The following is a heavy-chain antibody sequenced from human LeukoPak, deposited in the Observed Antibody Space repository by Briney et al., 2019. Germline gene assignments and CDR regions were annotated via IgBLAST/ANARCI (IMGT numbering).Heavy chain of an antibody. D-gene: IGHD2-2*01. Sequence: SVKVSCKASGGTFSSYAIGWVRQAPGQGLEWMGGIIPIFGTANYAQKFQGRVTITADKSTSTAYMELSSLRSEDTAVYYCARRYCSSTSCYAGMGLPFDYWGQGTLVTVSS. V-gene: IGHV1-69*06. J-gene: IGHJ4*02. CDR3: ARRYCSSTSCYAGMGLPFDY. CDR1: GGTFSSYA. CDR2: IIPIFGTA.